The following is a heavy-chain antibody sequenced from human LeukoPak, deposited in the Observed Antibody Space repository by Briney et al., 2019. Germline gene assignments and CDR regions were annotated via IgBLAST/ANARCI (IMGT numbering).Heavy chain of an antibody. V-gene: IGHV3-21*01. D-gene: IGHD3-9*01. Sequence: GGSLRLSCAASGFTFSSYSMNWVRQAPGKGLEWVSSISSSSSYIYYADSVKGRFTISRDNAKNSLYLQMNSLRAEDTAVYYCARKLRYFDWLSDYRYYFDFGGQGTLVTVSS. CDR3: ARKLRYFDWLSDYRYYFDF. J-gene: IGHJ4*02. CDR1: GFTFSSYS. CDR2: ISSSSSYI.